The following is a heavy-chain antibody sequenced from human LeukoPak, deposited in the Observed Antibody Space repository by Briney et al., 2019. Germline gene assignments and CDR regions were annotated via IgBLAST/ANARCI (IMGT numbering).Heavy chain of an antibody. CDR1: GYTFTGYY. CDR3: ARDLGCRNGVCSECFEH. CDR2: INPNSGDT. D-gene: IGHD2-8*01. J-gene: IGHJ1*01. V-gene: IGHV1-2*02. Sequence: ASVKVSCKASGYTFTGYYMHWVRQAPGQGLEWMGWINPNSGDTNYAQKFQGRVTMTRDTSISTASMELSRLTSDDTAVYYCARDLGCRNGVCSECFEHWGQGTLVTVSS.